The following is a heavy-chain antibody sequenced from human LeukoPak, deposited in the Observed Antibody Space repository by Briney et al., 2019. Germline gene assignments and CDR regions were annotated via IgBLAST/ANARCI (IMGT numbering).Heavy chain of an antibody. CDR3: ARGYSYRYNYFDY. D-gene: IGHD5-18*01. J-gene: IGHJ4*02. V-gene: IGHV4-59*01. CDR1: DGSISRYY. Sequence: PSETLSLTCTDSDGSISRYYWSWIRQPPGKGLEWIAYIYYTGGSDYSPSLKSRATILVDTSKNHFSLKLTSVTAADTAVYYCARGYSYRYNYFDYWGQGTLVTVSS. CDR2: IYYTGGS.